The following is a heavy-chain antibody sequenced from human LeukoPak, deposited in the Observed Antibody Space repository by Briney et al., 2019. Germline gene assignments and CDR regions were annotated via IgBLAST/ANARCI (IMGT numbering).Heavy chain of an antibody. CDR2: ISAYNGNT. D-gene: IGHD5-12*01. Sequence: ASVKVSCKASGYTFTSYGISWVRQAPGQGLEWTGWISAYNGNTNYAQKLQGRVTMTTDTSTSTAYMELRSLRLDDTAMYYCARNSRVASTSGLNYWGQGTLVTVSS. CDR3: ARNSRVASTSGLNY. V-gene: IGHV1-18*01. J-gene: IGHJ4*02. CDR1: GYTFTSYG.